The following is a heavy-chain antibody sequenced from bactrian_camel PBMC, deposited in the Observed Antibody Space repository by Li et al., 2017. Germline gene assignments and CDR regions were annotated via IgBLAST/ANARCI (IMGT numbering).Heavy chain of an antibody. D-gene: IGHD2*01. CDR1: GYTYSAHC. CDR3: AARGPYCYTKLSVADFTY. Sequence: HVQLVESGGGSVQAGGSLRLSCAFSGYTYSAHCMGWFRQAPGNERAGVAAIEDDGRISYADAVEGRFTISQDNAKNTVYLQMNSLKPEDTAMYYCAARGPYCYTKLSVADFTYWGQGTQVTVS. V-gene: IGHV3S53*01. CDR2: IEDDGRI. J-gene: IGHJ4*01.